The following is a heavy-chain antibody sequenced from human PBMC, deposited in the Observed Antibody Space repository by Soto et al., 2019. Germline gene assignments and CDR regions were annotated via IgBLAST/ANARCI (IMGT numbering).Heavy chain of an antibody. CDR3: ARVGDGYNSDAFDI. V-gene: IGHV1-2*04. CDR2: INPNSGST. Sequence: ASVKVSCEASGYTFTGYYMHLVRQALGQGLEWMEWINPNSGSTNYAQKFKGWVTMTRDTSISTAYMELSRLRSDDTAVYYCARVGDGYNSDAFDIWGQGTMVTVSS. J-gene: IGHJ3*02. CDR1: GYTFTGYY. D-gene: IGHD5-12*01.